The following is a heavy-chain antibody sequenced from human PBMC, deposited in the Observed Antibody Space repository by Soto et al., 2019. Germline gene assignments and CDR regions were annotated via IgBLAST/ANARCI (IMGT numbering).Heavy chain of an antibody. CDR2: ISWDGGST. CDR3: ATITPQYCSSTSCYDY. V-gene: IGHV3-43*01. J-gene: IGHJ4*02. D-gene: IGHD2-2*01. Sequence: GGSLRLSCAASGFTFDDYTMHWVRQAPGKGLEWVSLISWDGGSTYYADSVKGRFTISRDNSKNSLYLQMNSLRTEDTAMYYCATITPQYCSSTSCYDYWVQGTLVTVSS. CDR1: GFTFDDYT.